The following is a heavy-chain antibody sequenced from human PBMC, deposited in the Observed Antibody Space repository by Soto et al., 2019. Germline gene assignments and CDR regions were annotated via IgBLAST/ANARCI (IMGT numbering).Heavy chain of an antibody. CDR2: IKEDGSEK. J-gene: IGHJ4*02. CDR1: GFTLSAYW. Sequence: PGGSLRLSCAASGFTLSAYWMSWVRQAPGKGLEWVASIKEDGSEKFYVDSVKGRFTISRDNAKNSLYLQMNSLGADDTAVYYCKRDYPRMHDYWGQGTLVTVSS. CDR3: KRDYPRMHDY. V-gene: IGHV3-7*01.